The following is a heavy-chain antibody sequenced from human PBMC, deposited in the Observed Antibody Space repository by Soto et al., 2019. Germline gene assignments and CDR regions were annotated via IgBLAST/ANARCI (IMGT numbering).Heavy chain of an antibody. V-gene: IGHV1-69*01. D-gene: IGHD3-22*01. J-gene: IGHJ4*02. CDR3: AGAEYYYDSSGYHCDY. Sequence: VQLVESGGGLVKPGGSLRLSCAASGFTFSSYAISWVRQAPGQGLEWMGGIIPIFGTANYAQKFQGRVTITADESTSTAYMELSSLRSEDTAVYYCAGAEYYYDSSGYHCDYWGQGTLVTVSS. CDR2: IIPIFGTA. CDR1: GFTFSSYA.